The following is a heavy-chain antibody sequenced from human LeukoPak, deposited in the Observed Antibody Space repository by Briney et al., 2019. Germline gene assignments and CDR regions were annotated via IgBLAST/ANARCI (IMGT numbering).Heavy chain of an antibody. D-gene: IGHD3-16*01. V-gene: IGHV4-59*01. CDR2: IYYSGST. Sequence: SETLSLTCTVSGGSLNTYYWSWIRQPPGKGLEWLGYIYYSGSTNYNPSLKSRVTISVDTSKNQFSLKLSSVTAADTAVYYCARVITVRGVIFDYWGQGTLVTVSS. J-gene: IGHJ4*02. CDR1: GGSLNTYY. CDR3: ARVITVRGVIFDY.